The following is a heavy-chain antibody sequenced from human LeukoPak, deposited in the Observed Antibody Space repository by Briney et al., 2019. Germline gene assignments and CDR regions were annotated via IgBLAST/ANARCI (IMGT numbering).Heavy chain of an antibody. V-gene: IGHV4-59*08. J-gene: IGHJ3*02. CDR3: ARWSFGSGSYAFDI. CDR2: IYYSGTT. CDR1: SGSISSYY. Sequence: SETLSLTCTFSSGSISSYYWNWVRQPPGKGLEWIGYIYYSGTTHYNPSLKSRVTMSVDTYKNQFSLKLNSVTAADTAVYYCARWSFGSGSYAFDIWGQGTMVTVSS. D-gene: IGHD3-10*01.